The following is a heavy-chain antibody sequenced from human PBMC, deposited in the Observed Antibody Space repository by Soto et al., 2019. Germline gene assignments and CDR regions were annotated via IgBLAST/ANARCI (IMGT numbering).Heavy chain of an antibody. CDR3: ARISGFWSGYYYYYYGMDV. CDR2: INHSGST. Sequence: SETLSLTCAVYGGSFSGYYWSWIRQPPGKGLEWIGEINHSGSTNYNPSLKSRVTISVDTSKNQFSPKLSSVTAADTAVYYCARISGFWSGYYYYYYGMDVWGQGTTVTVSS. V-gene: IGHV4-34*01. J-gene: IGHJ6*02. D-gene: IGHD3-3*01. CDR1: GGSFSGYY.